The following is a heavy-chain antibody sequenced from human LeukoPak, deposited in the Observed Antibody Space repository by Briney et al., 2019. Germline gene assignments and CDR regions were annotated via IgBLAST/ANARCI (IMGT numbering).Heavy chain of an antibody. CDR3: ARVGATHYFDY. V-gene: IGHV3-23*01. J-gene: IGHJ4*02. CDR1: GFTFSTYG. D-gene: IGHD1-26*01. Sequence: GGSLRLSCAASGFTFSTYGMSWVRQVPGKGLEWVSAITGSGGSTYYADSVKGRFTISRDNSKNTLYLQMNSLRAEDTAVYYCARVGATHYFDYWGQGTLVTVSS. CDR2: ITGSGGST.